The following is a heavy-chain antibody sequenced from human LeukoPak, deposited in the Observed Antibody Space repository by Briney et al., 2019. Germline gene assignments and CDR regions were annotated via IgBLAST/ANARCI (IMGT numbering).Heavy chain of an antibody. CDR2: IYPGDSDT. CDR3: ARSRPQRYYYGSGSYYPLDY. CDR1: GYSFTSYW. V-gene: IGHV5-51*01. D-gene: IGHD3-10*01. J-gene: IGHJ4*02. Sequence: GESLKISCKGSGYSFTSYWIGWVRQMPGKGLEWMGIIYPGDSDTRYSPSFQGQVTISADKSISTAYLQWSSLKASDTAMYYCARSRPQRYYYGSGSYYPLDYWGQGTLVTVSS.